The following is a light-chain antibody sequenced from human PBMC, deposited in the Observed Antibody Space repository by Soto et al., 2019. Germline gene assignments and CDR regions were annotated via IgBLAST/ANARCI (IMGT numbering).Light chain of an antibody. CDR3: QQYGDSPWT. CDR1: QFISSK. J-gene: IGKJ1*01. Sequence: VLTQSPDSLSLSPGETATLSCRADQFISSKLAWYQQKPGQAPRLLFSGASSRATDTPDRFSGSGFGTDFTLIISRLETEDFAMYYCQQYGDSPWTFGQGIKVDIK. V-gene: IGKV3-20*01. CDR2: GAS.